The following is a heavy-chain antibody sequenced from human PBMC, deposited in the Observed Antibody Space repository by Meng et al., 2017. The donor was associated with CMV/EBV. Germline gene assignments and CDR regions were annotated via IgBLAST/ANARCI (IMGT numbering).Heavy chain of an antibody. V-gene: IGHV4-59*01. CDR2: IYYSGST. CDR3: VSRVDTAMVTDYYYGMDV. J-gene: IGHJ6*02. CDR1: GGSISSYY. Sequence: SETLSLTCTVSGGSISSYYWSWIRQPPGKGLEWIGYIYYSGSTNYNPSLKSRVTISVDTSKNQFSLKLSSVTAADTAVYYCVSRVDTAMVTDYYYGMDVWGQGTTVTVSS. D-gene: IGHD5-18*01.